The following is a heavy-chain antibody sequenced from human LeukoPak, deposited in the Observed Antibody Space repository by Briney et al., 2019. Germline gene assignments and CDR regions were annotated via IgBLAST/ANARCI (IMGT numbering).Heavy chain of an antibody. J-gene: IGHJ5*02. CDR3: AGEKIAYYDNSGRGWFDP. CDR1: GGSFSGYY. CDR2: INHRGST. D-gene: IGHD3-22*01. Sequence: PSETLPLTCAVYGGSFSGYYWSWIRQSPGKGLEWIGEINHRGSTNYNPSLKRRVTISLDTSKNQFSLKLSSVTAADTAVYYCAGEKIAYYDNSGRGWFDPWGQGTLVTVSS. V-gene: IGHV4-34*01.